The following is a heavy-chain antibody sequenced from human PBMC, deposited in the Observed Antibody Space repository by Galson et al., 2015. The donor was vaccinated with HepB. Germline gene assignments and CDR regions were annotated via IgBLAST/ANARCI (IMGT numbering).Heavy chain of an antibody. D-gene: IGHD6-13*01. Sequence: CKASGYTFTSSYMHWVRQAPGQGLEWMGIINPSGGSASYAQKFQGRVTMTRDTSTSTVYMELSSLRSEDTAVYYCAREEAAALDYWGQGTLVTVSS. J-gene: IGHJ4*02. CDR2: INPSGGSA. CDR3: AREEAAALDY. V-gene: IGHV1-46*03. CDR1: GYTFTSSY.